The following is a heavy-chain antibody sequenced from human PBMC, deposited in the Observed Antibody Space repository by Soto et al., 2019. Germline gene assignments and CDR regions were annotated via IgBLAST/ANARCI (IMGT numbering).Heavy chain of an antibody. Sequence: ASVKVSCKASGYTFTSSGISWVRQAPGQGLEWMGWINTDNGNTNYAQHHQGRVSMTTDTSTSTAYMDLRSLRSDDTADYYCARDQGITILGVYSMYYYVRDVWGQGTRVTVSS. V-gene: IGHV1-18*01. CDR1: GYTFTSSG. D-gene: IGHD3-3*01. CDR3: ARDQGITILGVYSMYYYVRDV. CDR2: INTDNGNT. J-gene: IGHJ6*02.